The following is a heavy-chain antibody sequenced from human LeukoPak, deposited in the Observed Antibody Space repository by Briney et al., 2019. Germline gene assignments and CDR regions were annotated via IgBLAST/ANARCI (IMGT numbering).Heavy chain of an antibody. CDR2: INPNSDGR. J-gene: IGHJ3*02. D-gene: IGHD3-3*02. V-gene: IGHV1-2*02. CDR1: GYTFTGYY. CDR3: ARDIRDAFDI. Sequence: GASVKLSCKASGYTFTGYYMHWVRQAPGQGLEWMGWINPNSDGRNYAQKFQGRVTITRDTSISTAYMELSRLRCDDTAVYYCARDIRDAFDIWGEGTMVTVPS.